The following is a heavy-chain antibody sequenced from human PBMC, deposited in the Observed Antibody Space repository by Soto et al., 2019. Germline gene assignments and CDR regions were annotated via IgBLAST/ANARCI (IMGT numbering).Heavy chain of an antibody. CDR1: GFTVSDRY. Sequence: EAQLVESGGGLIQPGGSLTLSCAASGFTVSDRYMIWVRQAPGKGLEWVSLMYSGGTTYFADPVKGRFALSRDSSKNTLFLQLNSLRVDDTAVYFCARDSGAYGVHFDDWGQGTVVTVSS. CDR3: ARDSGAYGVHFDD. V-gene: IGHV3-53*01. J-gene: IGHJ4*02. D-gene: IGHD4-17*01. CDR2: MYSGGTT.